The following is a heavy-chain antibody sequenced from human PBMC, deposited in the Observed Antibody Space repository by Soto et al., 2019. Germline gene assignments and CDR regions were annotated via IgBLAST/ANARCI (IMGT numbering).Heavy chain of an antibody. CDR3: AKEALMVYANVRTNWFDP. CDR2: ISGSGGST. D-gene: IGHD2-8*01. V-gene: IGHV3-23*01. Sequence: PGGSLRLSCAASGFTFSSYAMSWVRQAPGKGLEWVSAISGSGGSTYYADSVKGRFTISRDNSKNTLYLQMNSLRAEDTAVYYCAKEALMVYANVRTNWFDPWGQGTLVTVSS. CDR1: GFTFSSYA. J-gene: IGHJ5*02.